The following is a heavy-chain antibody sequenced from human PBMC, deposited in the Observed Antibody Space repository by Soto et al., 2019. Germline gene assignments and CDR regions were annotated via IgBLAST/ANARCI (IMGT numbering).Heavy chain of an antibody. Sequence: QMQLVQSGPEVKKPGTSVKVSCKASGFTFTNSAVQWVRQARGQPLEWIGWIVVGSANTNYAQKFRGRVTITRDMSTSTAYMELSSLRSEDTAVYYCAADRERASGRDVWFDPWGQGTLVSVSS. J-gene: IGHJ5*02. D-gene: IGHD3-10*01. CDR2: IVVGSANT. CDR1: GFTFTNSA. V-gene: IGHV1-58*01. CDR3: AADRERASGRDVWFDP.